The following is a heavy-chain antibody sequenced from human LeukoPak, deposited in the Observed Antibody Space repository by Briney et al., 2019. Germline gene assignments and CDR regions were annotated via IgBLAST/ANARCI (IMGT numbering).Heavy chain of an antibody. CDR2: IHHTGST. CDR3: ARQDVSVELIPYNFDY. J-gene: IGHJ4*02. Sequence: KPSETLSLTCTVSGDSISSSSHYWGWIRQPPGKGLEWIGSIHHTGSTYYNPSLKSRVTISVDTSKNQFSLKLSSVTAADTAVYYCARQDVSVELIPYNFDYWGQGTLVTVSS. CDR1: GDSISSSSHY. D-gene: IGHD1-7*01. V-gene: IGHV4-39*01.